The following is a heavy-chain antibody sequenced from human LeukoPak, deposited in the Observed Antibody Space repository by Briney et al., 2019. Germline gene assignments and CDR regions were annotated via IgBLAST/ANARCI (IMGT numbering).Heavy chain of an antibody. V-gene: IGHV4-34*01. CDR3: ATTLGTMVRGVIKDY. Sequence: SETLSLTCAVYGGSFSGYYWSWLRQPPGKGLEWIGEINHSGSTNYNPSLKSRVTISVDTSKNQFSLKLSSVTAADTAVYYCATTLGTMVRGVIKDYWGQGTLVTVPS. CDR2: INHSGST. CDR1: GGSFSGYY. D-gene: IGHD3-10*01. J-gene: IGHJ4*02.